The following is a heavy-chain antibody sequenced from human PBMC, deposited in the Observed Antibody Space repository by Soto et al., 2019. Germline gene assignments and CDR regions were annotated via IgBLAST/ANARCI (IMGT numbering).Heavy chain of an antibody. D-gene: IGHD5-18*01. V-gene: IGHV3-48*02. Sequence: SLRLSCTASGFTFGDYAMSWFRQAPGKGLEWVSYISSSSSTIYYADSVKGRFTISRDNAKNSLYLQMNSLRDEDTAVYYCARGKRGYSYGYDYYGMDVWGQGTTVTVSS. J-gene: IGHJ6*02. CDR2: ISSSSSTI. CDR1: GFTFGDYA. CDR3: ARGKRGYSYGYDYYGMDV.